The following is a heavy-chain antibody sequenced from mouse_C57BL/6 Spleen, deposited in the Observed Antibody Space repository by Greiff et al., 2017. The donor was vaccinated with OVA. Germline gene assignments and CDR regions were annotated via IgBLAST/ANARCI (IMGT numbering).Heavy chain of an antibody. V-gene: IGHV5-12*01. Sequence: DVMLVESGGGLVQPGGSLKLSCAASGFTFSDYYMYWVRQTPEKRLEWVAYISNGGGSTYYPDTVKGRFTISRDNAKNTLYLQMSRLKSEDTAMYYCARRYDYDEALDYWGQGTTLTVSS. CDR3: ARRYDYDEALDY. CDR2: ISNGGGST. CDR1: GFTFSDYY. J-gene: IGHJ2*01. D-gene: IGHD2-4*01.